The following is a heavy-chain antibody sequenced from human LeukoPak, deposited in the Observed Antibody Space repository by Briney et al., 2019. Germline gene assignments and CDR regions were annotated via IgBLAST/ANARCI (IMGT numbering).Heavy chain of an antibody. D-gene: IGHD2-2*01. CDR2: INHSGST. CDR1: GGSFSGYX. J-gene: IGHJ4*02. V-gene: IGHV4-34*01. CDR3: ASGGSCYDY. Sequence: NPSETXXLXXXXXGGSFSGYXWSWIRQPPGKGLEWIGEINHSGSTNYNPSLKSRVTISVDTSKNQFSLKLSSVTAADTAVYYCASGGSCYDYWGQGTLVTVSS.